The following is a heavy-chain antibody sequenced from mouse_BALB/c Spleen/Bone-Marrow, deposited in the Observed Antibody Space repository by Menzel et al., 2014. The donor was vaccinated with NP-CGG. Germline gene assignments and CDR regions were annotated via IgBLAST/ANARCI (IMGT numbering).Heavy chain of an antibody. V-gene: IGHV2-9*02. J-gene: IGHJ3*01. D-gene: IGHD1-1*01. CDR2: IWAGGST. CDR1: GFSLTSYG. Sequence: VQLQESGPGLVAPSQSLSIPCTVSGFSLTSYGVHWVRQPPGKGLEWLGVIWAGGSTNYNSALMSRLSISKDNSKSQVFLKMNSLQTDDTAMYYCAREGGYYYGSRVAWFAYWGQGTLVTVSA. CDR3: AREGGYYYGSRVAWFAY.